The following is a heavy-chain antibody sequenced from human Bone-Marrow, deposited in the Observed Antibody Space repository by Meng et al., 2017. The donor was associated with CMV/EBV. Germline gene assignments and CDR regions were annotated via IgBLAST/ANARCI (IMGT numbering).Heavy chain of an antibody. CDR2: IIPILGIA. CDR3: ARQARPQDYYYYYGMDV. V-gene: IGHV1-69*10. J-gene: IGHJ6*02. D-gene: IGHD6-25*01. Sequence: SVKVSCKASGGTFSSYAISWVRQAPGQGLEWMGGIIPILGIANYAQKFQGRVTITADKSTSTAYMELSSLRSEDTAVYYCARQARPQDYYYYYGMDVWGQRTTVTVSS. CDR1: GGTFSSYA.